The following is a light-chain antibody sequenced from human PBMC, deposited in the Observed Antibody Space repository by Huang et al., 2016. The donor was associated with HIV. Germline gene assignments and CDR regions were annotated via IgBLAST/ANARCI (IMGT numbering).Light chain of an antibody. Sequence: EIVMTQSPATLSVSPGERATLSCRASQSVSSNLAWYQQKPGQAPRRLIYGASTRATGIPARFSGSGSGKEFTLNISSLQSEDFAVYYCQQYNNWPPYTFGQGTKLEIK. CDR2: GAS. J-gene: IGKJ2*01. V-gene: IGKV3-15*01. CDR3: QQYNNWPPYT. CDR1: QSVSSN.